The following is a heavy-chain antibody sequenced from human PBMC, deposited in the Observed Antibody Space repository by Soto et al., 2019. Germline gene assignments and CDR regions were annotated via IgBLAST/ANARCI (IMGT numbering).Heavy chain of an antibody. CDR1: GGSISSYF. CDR3: ANFNWYFAL. V-gene: IGHV4-59*01. J-gene: IGHJ2*01. Sequence: PSETLSLTCTVSGGSISSYFWSWIRQPPGKGLEWIGYIYYTGSTNYNPSLKSRVTISVDTSKNQFSLQLSSVTAADTAVYYCANFNWYFALWARGTLVTVS. CDR2: IYYTGST.